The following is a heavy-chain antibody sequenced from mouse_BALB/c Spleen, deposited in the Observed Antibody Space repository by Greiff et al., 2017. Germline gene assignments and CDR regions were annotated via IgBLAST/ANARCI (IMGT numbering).Heavy chain of an antibody. J-gene: IGHJ2*01. Sequence: QVQLKQSGAELVRPGSSVKISCKASGYAFSSYWMNWVKQRPGQGLEWIGQIYPGDGDTNYNGKFKGKATLTADKSSSTAYMQLSSLTSEDSAVYFCARPDYYGSRGYFDYWGQGTTLTVSS. D-gene: IGHD1-1*01. CDR2: IYPGDGDT. V-gene: IGHV1-80*01. CDR3: ARPDYYGSRGYFDY. CDR1: GYAFSSYW.